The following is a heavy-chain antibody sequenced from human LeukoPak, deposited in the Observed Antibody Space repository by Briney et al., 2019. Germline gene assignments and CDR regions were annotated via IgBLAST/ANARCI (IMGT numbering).Heavy chain of an antibody. CDR1: GITFSGYW. Sequence: GGSLRLSCAASGITFSGYWMHWVRQAPGKGLVWVSRIKNDGSITSYADSVKGRFTISRDNAKNTLYLQMNSLRAEDTAVYYCAKQISRENRSSWYDYWGQGTLVTVSS. CDR2: IKNDGSIT. J-gene: IGHJ4*02. CDR3: AKQISRENRSSWYDY. V-gene: IGHV3-74*01. D-gene: IGHD6-13*01.